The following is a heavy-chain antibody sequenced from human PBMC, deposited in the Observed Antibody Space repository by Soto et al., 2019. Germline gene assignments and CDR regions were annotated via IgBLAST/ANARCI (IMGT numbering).Heavy chain of an antibody. D-gene: IGHD5-18*01. J-gene: IGHJ4*02. CDR3: AKREGNTYGLFH. V-gene: IGHV3-74*01. CDR1: GFSFSRYW. Sequence: EVQLVESGGGLVQPGGSLRLSCAASGFSFSRYWIHWVRQAPGKGLVWVSRIKTDGSSTDYADSVKGRLTISRDNAKNTLYLQMNSLSAEDTAVYYCAKREGNTYGLFHWGQGTLVTVSS. CDR2: IKTDGSST.